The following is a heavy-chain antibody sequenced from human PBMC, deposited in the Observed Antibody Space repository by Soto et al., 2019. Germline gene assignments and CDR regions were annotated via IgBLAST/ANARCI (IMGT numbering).Heavy chain of an antibody. CDR1: GDSVSSDTAA. D-gene: IGHD6-19*01. Sequence: SQTLSLTCAISGDSVSSDTAAWNWIRQSPSRGLEWLGRTYYRSKWYNDYAGSVKSRITINPDTSKNQVFLHLNSVSPEDTAVYFCARGRGSGWSYYGMDVWGQGTTVTVSS. CDR2: TYYRSKWYN. J-gene: IGHJ6*02. V-gene: IGHV6-1*01. CDR3: ARGRGSGWSYYGMDV.